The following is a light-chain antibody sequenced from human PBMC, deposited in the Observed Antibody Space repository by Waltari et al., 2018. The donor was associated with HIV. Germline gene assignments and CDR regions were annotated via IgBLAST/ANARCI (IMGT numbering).Light chain of an antibody. CDR2: GTS. CDR3: QSYDSSLSGSV. Sequence: QSVLTQPPSVSGAPGQRVTISSTGSSSNIRAGYDLHRYQQLPATPPKLPIYGTSNGPSEGPDRCSGSKSGTSACRALTGLQAEDVADYYCQSYDSSLSGSVFGGGTKLTVL. J-gene: IGLJ2*01. CDR1: SSNIRAGYD. V-gene: IGLV1-40*01.